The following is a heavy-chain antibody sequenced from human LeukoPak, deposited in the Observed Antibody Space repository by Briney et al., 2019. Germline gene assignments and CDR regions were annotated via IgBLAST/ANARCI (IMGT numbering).Heavy chain of an antibody. Sequence: GASVKLSCKASGYTFTNYYMNWVRQAPGQGLEWMVWINPNSGDTSHAQNFQGRVTFTRDTSISTAYMELSSLRSDDSAVYYCAGEYCRAGSCRQGFDYWGQGTLVTVSS. V-gene: IGHV1-2*02. CDR3: AGEYCRAGSCRQGFDY. CDR2: INPNSGDT. D-gene: IGHD2-15*01. J-gene: IGHJ4*02. CDR1: GYTFTNYY.